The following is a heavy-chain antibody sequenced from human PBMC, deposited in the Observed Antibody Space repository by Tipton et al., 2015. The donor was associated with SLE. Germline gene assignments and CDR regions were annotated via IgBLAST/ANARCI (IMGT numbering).Heavy chain of an antibody. Sequence: GSLRLSCAASGFTFSSYEMNWVRQAPGKGLEWVSYISSPGSTISYADSVKGRFTISRDNSKNTLYLHLNSLRPDDTAVYYCAKNYGEYWVYGNDAFDVWGRGTMITVSS. CDR1: GFTFSSYE. CDR2: ISSPGSTI. CDR3: AKNYGEYWVYGNDAFDV. V-gene: IGHV3-48*03. D-gene: IGHD4-17*01. J-gene: IGHJ3*01.